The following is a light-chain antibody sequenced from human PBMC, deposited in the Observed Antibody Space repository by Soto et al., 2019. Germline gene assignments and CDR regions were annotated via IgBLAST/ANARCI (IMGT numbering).Light chain of an antibody. CDR3: QHYSSYWT. J-gene: IGKJ1*01. V-gene: IGKV1-5*01. CDR2: DAS. CDR1: QSISRW. Sequence: DIQMTQAPSSLSAFVGDRVTITCRASQSISRWLAWYQVKPGKAPKVLIYDASNLESGVPSRFSGSGSGTEFTLTISGLQPDDFATYYCQHYSSYWTFGQGTKVEIK.